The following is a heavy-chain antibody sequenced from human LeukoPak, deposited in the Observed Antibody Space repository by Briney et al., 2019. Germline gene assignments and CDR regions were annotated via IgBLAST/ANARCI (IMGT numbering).Heavy chain of an antibody. Sequence: ASVKVSCKASGYTFSSYAINWVRQARGQGLEWMGWIRGYNGNTNYAQKFQGRVTMTTDTSTNTAYMEVKSLRSDDTAVYYCARLDITFGGGIVNAGSNYWGQGTLVTVSS. J-gene: IGHJ4*02. CDR1: GYTFSSYA. CDR2: IRGYNGNT. V-gene: IGHV1-18*01. D-gene: IGHD3-16*02. CDR3: ARLDITFGGGIVNAGSNY.